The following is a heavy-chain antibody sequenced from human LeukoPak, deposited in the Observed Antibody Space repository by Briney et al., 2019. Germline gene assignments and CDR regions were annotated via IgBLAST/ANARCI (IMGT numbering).Heavy chain of an antibody. Sequence: GGSLRLSCAASGFTFSSYAMHWVRQAPGKGLEWVAVISYDGSNKYYADSVKGRFTISRDNSKNTLYLQMNSLRAEDTAVYYCARDFLRYCSSTSCHSFLFYYYYYMDVWGKGTTVTVSS. V-gene: IGHV3-30-3*01. CDR2: ISYDGSNK. CDR3: ARDFLRYCSSTSCHSFLFYYYYYMDV. D-gene: IGHD2-2*02. J-gene: IGHJ6*03. CDR1: GFTFSSYA.